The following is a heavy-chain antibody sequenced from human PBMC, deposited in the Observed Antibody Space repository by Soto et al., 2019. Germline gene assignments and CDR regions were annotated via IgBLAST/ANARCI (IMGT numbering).Heavy chain of an antibody. CDR3: ARCVAARLATFDY. V-gene: IGHV1-3*01. CDR1: GYPFTSYA. Sequence: SGKVSCTASGYPFTSYAMHWVRQAPGQRLEWMGWINAGNGNTKYSQKFQGRVTITRDTSASTAYMELSSLRSEDTAVYYCARCVAARLATFDYWGQGTLVTVSS. J-gene: IGHJ4*02. CDR2: INAGNGNT. D-gene: IGHD6-6*01.